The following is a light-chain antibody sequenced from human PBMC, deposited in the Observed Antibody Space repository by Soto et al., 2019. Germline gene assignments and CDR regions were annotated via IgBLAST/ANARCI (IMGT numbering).Light chain of an antibody. V-gene: IGLV2-14*01. Sequence: QSALTQPASVSWSPGQSITISCTGTSSDVGGHNYLSWYQQHPGKAPKLMIYEVSNRPSGVSNRFSGSKSGNTASLTISGLQAEDEADYYCSSYTRNSTLVFGGGTKLTVL. CDR1: SSDVGGHNY. J-gene: IGLJ2*01. CDR2: EVS. CDR3: SSYTRNSTLV.